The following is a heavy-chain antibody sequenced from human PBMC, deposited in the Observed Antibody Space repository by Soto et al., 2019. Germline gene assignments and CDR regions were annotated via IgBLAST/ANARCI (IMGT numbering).Heavy chain of an antibody. CDR3: ARLDSGSYPYYYYYGMDV. D-gene: IGHD1-26*01. J-gene: IGHJ6*02. CDR1: GYSFTSYW. CDR2: IYPGDSDS. Sequence: GESLKISCKGSGYSFTSYWIGWVRQMPGKGLEWMGGIYPGDSDSRYSPSFQGQVTISADNSISTAYLQWSSLKASDTAMYYCARLDSGSYPYYYYYGMDVRGQGTTVTVSS. V-gene: IGHV5-51*01.